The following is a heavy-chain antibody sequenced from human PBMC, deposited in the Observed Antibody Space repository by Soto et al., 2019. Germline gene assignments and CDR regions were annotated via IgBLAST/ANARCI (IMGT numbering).Heavy chain of an antibody. V-gene: IGHV5-51*01. Sequence: GESLKISCKGSGYSFTSYWIGWVRQMPGKGLEWMGIIYPGDSDTRYSPSFQGQVTISADKSISTAYLQWSSLKASDTAMYYCARGHSIAVAGDTVDWFDPWGQGTLVTVSS. CDR1: GYSFTSYW. CDR3: ARGHSIAVAGDTVDWFDP. J-gene: IGHJ5*02. D-gene: IGHD6-19*01. CDR2: IYPGDSDT.